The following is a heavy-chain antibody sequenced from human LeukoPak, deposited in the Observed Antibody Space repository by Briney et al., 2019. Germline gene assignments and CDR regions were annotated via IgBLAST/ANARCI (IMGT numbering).Heavy chain of an antibody. Sequence: SQTLSLTCTVSGDSITNSDFYWSWIRQPPGEGLEWIGRIYTSGSTNYNPSLKSRVTMSVDTSKNQFSLKLSSVTAADTAVYYCARVVEGTGFDYWGQGTLVTVSS. D-gene: IGHD2-2*01. CDR3: ARVVEGTGFDY. V-gene: IGHV4-61*02. CDR1: GDSITNSDFY. CDR2: IYTSGST. J-gene: IGHJ4*02.